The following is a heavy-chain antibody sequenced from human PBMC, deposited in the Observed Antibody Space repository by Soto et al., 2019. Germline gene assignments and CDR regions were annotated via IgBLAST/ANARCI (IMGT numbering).Heavy chain of an antibody. V-gene: IGHV3-30-3*01. Sequence: QVQLVESGGGVVQPGRSLRLSCAASGFTFSNYAVSWVRQAPGKGLEWVAVISYDGSNKHYADSMEGRFTTSRDNSKNTLYLQMNSLRAEDTAVYYCAREGHSGSYLNDAFDIWGQGTMVTVSS. J-gene: IGHJ3*02. CDR2: ISYDGSNK. CDR3: AREGHSGSYLNDAFDI. D-gene: IGHD6-19*01. CDR1: GFTFSNYA.